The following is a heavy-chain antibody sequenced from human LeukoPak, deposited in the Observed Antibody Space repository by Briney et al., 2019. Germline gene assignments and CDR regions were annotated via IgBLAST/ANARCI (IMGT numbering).Heavy chain of an antibody. CDR1: GFTFSSYW. CDR3: ARGPYDYGDYVSDY. Sequence: GGSLRLSCAASGFTFSSYWMHWVRQAPGKGLVWVSRINSDGSSTSYADSVKGRLTISRDNAKNTLYLRMNSLRAEDTAVYYCARGPYDYGDYVSDYWGQGTLVTVSS. V-gene: IGHV3-74*01. CDR2: INSDGSST. D-gene: IGHD4-17*01. J-gene: IGHJ4*02.